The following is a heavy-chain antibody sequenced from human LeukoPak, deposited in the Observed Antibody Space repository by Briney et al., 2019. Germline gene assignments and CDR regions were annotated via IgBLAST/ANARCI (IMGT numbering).Heavy chain of an antibody. J-gene: IGHJ4*02. CDR1: GFTFSSYG. CDR2: ISYDGSNK. Sequence: GGSLRLSCAASGFTFSSYGMHWVRQAPGEGLEWVAVISYDGSNKYYGDSVKGRFTISRDNSKNKLYLQMNSLRAEDRAVYYCARGPDLVIMVYAIGYFDYWGQGHLVTVSS. V-gene: IGHV3-30*03. CDR3: ARGPDLVIMVYAIGYFDY. D-gene: IGHD2-8*01.